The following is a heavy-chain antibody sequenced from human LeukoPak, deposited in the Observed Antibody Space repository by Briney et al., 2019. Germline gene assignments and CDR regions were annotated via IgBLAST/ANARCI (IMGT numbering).Heavy chain of an antibody. V-gene: IGHV1-8*01. Sequence: ASVTVSCKASGYTFTSYDINWVRQATGQGLEWMGWMNPNSGNTGYAQKFQGRVTMTRNTSISTAYMELSSLRSEDTAVYYCARGVRRYFDWLFRDGYFDYWGQGTLVTVSS. D-gene: IGHD3-9*01. J-gene: IGHJ4*02. CDR3: ARGVRRYFDWLFRDGYFDY. CDR2: MNPNSGNT. CDR1: GYTFTSYD.